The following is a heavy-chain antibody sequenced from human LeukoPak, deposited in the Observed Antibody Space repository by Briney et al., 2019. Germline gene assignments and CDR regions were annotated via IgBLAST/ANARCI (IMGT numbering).Heavy chain of an antibody. CDR2: IKQDGSEK. CDR1: GFTFSSYG. V-gene: IGHV3-7*04. Sequence: GGSLRLSCAASGFTFSSYGMSWVRQAPGKGLEWVANIKQDGSEKYYVDSVKGRFTISRDNAKNSLYLQMNSLRAEDTAVYYCAGGYSGYDLWGQGTLVTVSS. D-gene: IGHD5-12*01. CDR3: AGGYSGYDL. J-gene: IGHJ4*02.